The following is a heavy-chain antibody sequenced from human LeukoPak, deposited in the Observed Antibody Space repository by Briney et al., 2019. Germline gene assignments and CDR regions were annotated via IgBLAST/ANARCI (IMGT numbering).Heavy chain of an antibody. CDR3: ARVGYCSGGSCYFISSGAFDI. CDR2: IYYSGST. Sequence: SETLSLTCTVSGGSISSYYWSWIRQPPGKGLEWIGYIYYSGSTNYNPSLKSRVTISVDTSKNQFSLKLSSVTAADTAVYYCARVGYCSGGSCYFISSGAFDIWGQGTMVTDSS. V-gene: IGHV4-59*01. CDR1: GGSISSYY. J-gene: IGHJ3*02. D-gene: IGHD2-15*01.